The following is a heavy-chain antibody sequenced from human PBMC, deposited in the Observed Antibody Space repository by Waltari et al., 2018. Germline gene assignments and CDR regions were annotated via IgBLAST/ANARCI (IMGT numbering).Heavy chain of an antibody. D-gene: IGHD4-17*01. CDR1: GYSFTSYW. CDR3: ARLGFMTTHAFDI. V-gene: IGHV5-51*03. CDR2: IYPGDSDT. Sequence: EVQLVQSGAEVKKPGESLKISCKGSGYSFTSYWIGWVRQMPGKGLEWMGIIYPGDSDTRYSPSCQGQVTSSADKSISTAYLQWSSRKASDTSMYYCARLGFMTTHAFDIWGQGTMVTVSS. J-gene: IGHJ3*02.